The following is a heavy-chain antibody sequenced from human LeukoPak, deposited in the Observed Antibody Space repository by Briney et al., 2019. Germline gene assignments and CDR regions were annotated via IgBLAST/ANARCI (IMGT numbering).Heavy chain of an antibody. CDR3: ARGARWLQFTFDI. J-gene: IGHJ3*02. Sequence: GGSLRLSCAVSGFSFSDFYMSWVRQAPGKGLEWGSYISSGGTTIYYADSVKGRFTISRDNDKNSLYLQMNSLRAEDTAVYYCARGARWLQFTFDIWGQGTMVSVSS. CDR2: ISSGGTTI. V-gene: IGHV3-11*01. CDR1: GFSFSDFY. D-gene: IGHD5-24*01.